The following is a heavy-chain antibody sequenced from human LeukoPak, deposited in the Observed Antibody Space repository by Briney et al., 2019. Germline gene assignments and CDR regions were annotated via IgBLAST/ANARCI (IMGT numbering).Heavy chain of an antibody. V-gene: IGHV3-21*01. CDR3: ARGHCSGGSCEIDY. Sequence: GGSLRLSCAASGFTFSSYSMNWVRQAPGKGLEWVSSISSSSSYIYYADSAKGRFTISRDNAKNSLYLQMNSLRAEDTAVYYCARGHCSGGSCEIDYWGQGTLVTVSS. D-gene: IGHD2-15*01. CDR2: ISSSSSYI. CDR1: GFTFSSYS. J-gene: IGHJ4*02.